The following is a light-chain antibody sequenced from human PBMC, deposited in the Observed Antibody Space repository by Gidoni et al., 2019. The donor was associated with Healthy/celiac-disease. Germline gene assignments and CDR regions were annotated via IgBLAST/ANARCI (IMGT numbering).Light chain of an antibody. V-gene: IGLV1-51*01. CDR1: SSNIGNNY. CDR2: DNN. J-gene: IGLJ2*01. CDR3: GTWDSSLSAVV. Sequence: QSVLTQPPSVSAAPGKKVTISCSGISSNIGNNYVSWYQQLPGTAPKLLIYDNNKRPSGIPDRFSGSKSGTSATLGITGLQTGDEADYYCGTWDSSLSAVVFGGGTKLTVL.